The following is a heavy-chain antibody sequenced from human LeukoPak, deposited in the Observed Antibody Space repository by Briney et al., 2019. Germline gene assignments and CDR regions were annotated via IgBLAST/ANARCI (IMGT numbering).Heavy chain of an antibody. V-gene: IGHV3-7*01. CDR1: GFIFSSYW. Sequence: GGSLRLSCAASGFIFSSYWMSWFRQAPGKGLEWVANINQDGSEKYYVDSVKGRLIISRDNAKNSLYLQMNSLRAEDTAVYYCARIGLYYSSRYYFDFWGQGTLVTVSS. J-gene: IGHJ4*02. D-gene: IGHD3-10*01. CDR2: INQDGSEK. CDR3: ARIGLYYSSRYYFDF.